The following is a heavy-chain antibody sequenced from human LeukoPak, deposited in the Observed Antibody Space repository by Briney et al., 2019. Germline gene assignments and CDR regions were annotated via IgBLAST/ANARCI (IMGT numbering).Heavy chain of an antibody. CDR3: ARDHSYGGKIPLFDY. Sequence: GRSLRLSCAASGFIFSSYGMHWVRQAPGKGLEWVAVIWYDGSNEYYADSVKGRFTNSRDNSKNTLYLQMNSLRAEDTAVYYCARDHSYGGKIPLFDYWGQGTLVTVSS. D-gene: IGHD4-23*01. J-gene: IGHJ4*02. V-gene: IGHV3-33*01. CDR2: IWYDGSNE. CDR1: GFIFSSYG.